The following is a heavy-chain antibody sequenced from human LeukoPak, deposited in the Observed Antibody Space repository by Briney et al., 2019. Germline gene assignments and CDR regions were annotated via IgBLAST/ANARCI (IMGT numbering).Heavy chain of an antibody. CDR3: ARDTGPGYDYGDYRVFDY. Sequence: PSQTLSLTCTVSGGSISSGSYYWSWIRQPAGKGLEWIGRIYTSGSTNYNPSLKSRVTISVDTSKNQFSLKLSSVTAADTAVYYCARDTGPGYDYGDYRVFDYWGQGTLVTVSS. V-gene: IGHV4-61*02. J-gene: IGHJ4*02. CDR1: GGSISSGSYY. CDR2: IYTSGST. D-gene: IGHD4-17*01.